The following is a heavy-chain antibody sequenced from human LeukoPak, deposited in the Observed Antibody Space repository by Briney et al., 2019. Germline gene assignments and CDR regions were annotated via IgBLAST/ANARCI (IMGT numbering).Heavy chain of an antibody. CDR3: ARLSIQLWPGFDY. CDR2: INAGNGNT. CDR1: GGTFSTSS. V-gene: IGHV1-3*01. J-gene: IGHJ4*02. Sequence: ASVKVSCKASGGTFSTSSISWVRQAPGQGLEWMGWINAGNGNTKYSQKFQGRVTITRDTSASTAYMELSSLRSEDTAVYYCARLSIQLWPGFDYWGQGTLVTVSS. D-gene: IGHD5-18*01.